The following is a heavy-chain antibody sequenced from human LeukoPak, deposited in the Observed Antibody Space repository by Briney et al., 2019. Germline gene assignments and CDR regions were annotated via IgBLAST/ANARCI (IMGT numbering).Heavy chain of an antibody. V-gene: IGHV3-64D*06. Sequence: GGSLRLSCSAPGFTFSSYAMHWVRQAPGKGLEYVSAISSSGGRTYYADSVKGRFIISRDNSKNKLYLQMSSLRAEDTAVYYCVKVFQSTDYDSSGYYWAALSFFDYWGQGTLVTVSS. D-gene: IGHD3-22*01. J-gene: IGHJ4*02. CDR2: ISSSGGRT. CDR1: GFTFSSYA. CDR3: VKVFQSTDYDSSGYYWAALSFFDY.